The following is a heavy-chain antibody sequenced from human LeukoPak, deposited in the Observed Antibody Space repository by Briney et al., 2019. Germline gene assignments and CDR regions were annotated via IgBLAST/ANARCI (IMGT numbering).Heavy chain of an antibody. J-gene: IGHJ6*03. CDR3: ARAHYPDSGGYPLRYYYMDV. Sequence: SVKVSCKASGGTFSSYAISWVRQAPGQGPEWMGGIIPIFGTANYAQKFQGRVTITTDEPTSTANMALSSLRSEDTAVYYCARAHYPDSGGYPLRYYYMDVWGKGTTVTVSS. CDR1: GGTFSSYA. V-gene: IGHV1-69*05. D-gene: IGHD3-22*01. CDR2: IIPIFGTA.